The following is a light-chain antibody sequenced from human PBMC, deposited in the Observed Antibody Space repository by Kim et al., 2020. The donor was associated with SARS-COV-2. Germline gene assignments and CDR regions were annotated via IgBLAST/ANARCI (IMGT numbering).Light chain of an antibody. J-gene: IGLJ2*01. V-gene: IGLV3-19*01. CDR3: QSRDSSGKVV. CDR2: GKN. Sequence: SSELTQDPAVSVALGQTVSITCQGDSLRRYYASWYQRRPGQAPVLVIYGKNNRPSGIPDRFSGSSSGNTASLTITGAQAEDEADYYCQSRDSSGKVVFGGGTQLTVL. CDR1: SLRRYY.